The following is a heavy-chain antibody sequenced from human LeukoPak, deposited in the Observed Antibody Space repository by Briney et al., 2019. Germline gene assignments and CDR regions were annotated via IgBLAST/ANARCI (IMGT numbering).Heavy chain of an antibody. CDR2: IYYSGST. Sequence: SETLSLTCTVSGGSISSYYWSWIRQPPGKGLEWIGYIYYSGSTNYNPSLKSRVTISVDTSNNQFSLKLSSVTAADTAVYYCASGVLNYYDSSGHPYYFDYWGQGTLVTVSS. J-gene: IGHJ4*02. CDR3: ASGVLNYYDSSGHPYYFDY. D-gene: IGHD3-22*01. V-gene: IGHV4-59*01. CDR1: GGSISSYY.